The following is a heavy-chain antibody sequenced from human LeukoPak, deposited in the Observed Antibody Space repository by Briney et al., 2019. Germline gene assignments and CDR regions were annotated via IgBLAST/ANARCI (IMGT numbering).Heavy chain of an antibody. D-gene: IGHD2-15*01. V-gene: IGHV3-30*18. Sequence: PGRSLRLSCAAPGFTFSSYGMHWVRQTPGKGLEWVAIISYEGNDKYYADSVKGRFTISRDNSKNTLYLQMNSLRAEDTAVYYCAKADAPYCSGGSCYLDYWGQGTLVTVSS. J-gene: IGHJ4*02. CDR1: GFTFSSYG. CDR2: ISYEGNDK. CDR3: AKADAPYCSGGSCYLDY.